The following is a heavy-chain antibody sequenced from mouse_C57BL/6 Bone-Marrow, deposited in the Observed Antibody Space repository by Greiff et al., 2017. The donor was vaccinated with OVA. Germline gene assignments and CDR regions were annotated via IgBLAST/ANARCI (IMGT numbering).Heavy chain of an antibody. CDR2: IDPENGDT. Sequence: VQLQQSGAELVRPGASVKLSCTASGFTITDDYMHWVKQRPEQGLEWIGWIDPENGDTEYASKFQGKATITADTSSNTAYLQLSSLTSEDTAVYCCTVGLWLGREAYWGQGTLVTVSA. J-gene: IGHJ3*01. D-gene: IGHD2-2*01. CDR3: TVGLWLGREAY. V-gene: IGHV14-4*01. CDR1: GFTITDDY.